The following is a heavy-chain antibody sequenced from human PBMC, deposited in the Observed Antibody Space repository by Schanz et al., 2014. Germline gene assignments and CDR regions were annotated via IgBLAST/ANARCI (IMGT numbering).Heavy chain of an antibody. V-gene: IGHV3-23*04. J-gene: IGHJ4*02. CDR1: GFGFSSYS. Sequence: EVQLVESGGGLIQPGGSLRLSCAASGFGFSSYSMNWVRQAPGKGLEWVSAMNESHSTIYYADSVRGRFTISRDNAENTLFLQMNSLRAEDTAVYYCARKVVATIGGYYDNWGQGILVTVSS. CDR3: ARKVVATIGGYYDN. CDR2: MNESHSTI. D-gene: IGHD5-12*01.